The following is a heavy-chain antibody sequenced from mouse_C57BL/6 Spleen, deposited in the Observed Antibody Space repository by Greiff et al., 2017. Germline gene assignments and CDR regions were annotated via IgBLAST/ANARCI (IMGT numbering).Heavy chain of an antibody. CDR1: GYTFTSYW. D-gene: IGHD2-1*01. J-gene: IGHJ2*01. V-gene: IGHV1-52*01. CDR2: IDPSDSET. Sequence: VQLQQPGAELVRPGSSVKLSCKASGYTFTSYWMHWVKQRPIQGLEWIGNIDPSDSETHYNQKFKDKATLTVDKSSSTAYMQLSSLTSEDSAVYYCARKGHYYGNYYFDYWGQGTTLTVSS. CDR3: ARKGHYYGNYYFDY.